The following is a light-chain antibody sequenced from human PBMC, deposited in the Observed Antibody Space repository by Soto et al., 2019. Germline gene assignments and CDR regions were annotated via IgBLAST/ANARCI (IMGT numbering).Light chain of an antibody. CDR1: QSVSSY. CDR3: QQRSNWPPWT. CDR2: DAS. V-gene: IGKV3-11*01. J-gene: IGKJ1*01. Sequence: EIVLTQSPATLSLSPGERATLSCRASQSVSSYLAWYQQKPGQAPRLLTYDASNRATGIPARFSGSGSGTDFTLTISSLEPEDFAVYYCQQRSNWPPWTFGQGTNVEIK.